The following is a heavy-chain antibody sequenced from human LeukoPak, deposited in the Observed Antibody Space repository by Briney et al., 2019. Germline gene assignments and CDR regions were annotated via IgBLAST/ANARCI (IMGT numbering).Heavy chain of an antibody. Sequence: GGSLRLSCAASGFTFSTSWMTWVRQAPGKGLEWVANIEQDGSETYYVDSVKGRFTISRDNAKNSLYLQMNSLRAEDTAVYYCARKLYYYDTSAAGWFDPWGQGTLVTVSS. D-gene: IGHD3-22*01. V-gene: IGHV3-7*01. CDR2: IEQDGSET. J-gene: IGHJ5*02. CDR1: GFTFSTSW. CDR3: ARKLYYYDTSAAGWFDP.